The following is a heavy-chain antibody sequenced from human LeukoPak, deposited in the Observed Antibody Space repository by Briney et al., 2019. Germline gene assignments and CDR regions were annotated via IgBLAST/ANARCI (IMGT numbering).Heavy chain of an antibody. CDR3: ARGLRYFDWLHYRGPVRYGMDV. Sequence: SVPLSFTCDNKGGYFSGYNWGRTRQPPGKEKKGIGEINHRGTTNYNPSLKSRVTISVQTSKNQFSLKLSSVTAADTPVYYCARGLRYFDWLHYRGPVRYGMDVWGQGTTVTVSS. CDR1: GGYFSGYN. D-gene: IGHD3-9*01. CDR2: INHRGTT. V-gene: IGHV4-34*01. J-gene: IGHJ6*02.